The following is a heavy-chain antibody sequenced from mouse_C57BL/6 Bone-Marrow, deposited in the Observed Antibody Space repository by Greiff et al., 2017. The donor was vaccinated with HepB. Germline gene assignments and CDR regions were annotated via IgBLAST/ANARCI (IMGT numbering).Heavy chain of an antibody. D-gene: IGHD1-1*01. J-gene: IGHJ2*01. Sequence: EVQGVESGAELVKPGASVKLSCTASGFNIKDYYMHWVKQRTEQGLEWIGRIDPEDGETKYAPKFQGKATITADTSSNTAYLQLSSLTSEDTAVYYCARFPFVGDYGSSLYYFDYWGQGTTLTVSS. V-gene: IGHV14-2*01. CDR3: ARFPFVGDYGSSLYYFDY. CDR1: GFNIKDYY. CDR2: IDPEDGET.